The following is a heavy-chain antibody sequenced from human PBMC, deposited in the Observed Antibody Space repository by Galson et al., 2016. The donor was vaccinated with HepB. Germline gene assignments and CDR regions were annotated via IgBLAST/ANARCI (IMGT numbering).Heavy chain of an antibody. CDR1: GGSISGSPYY. CDR2: IYYTGST. Sequence: ETLSLTCTVSGGSISGSPYYWGWIRQPPGKGLEWIASIYYTGSTYYNPSLKSRVTISVDTSKNQLSLKLSSVTAADTAVYYCTTVTTGFFDNWGQGTLVTVSS. V-gene: IGHV4-39*07. CDR3: TTVTTGFFDN. J-gene: IGHJ4*02. D-gene: IGHD4-17*01.